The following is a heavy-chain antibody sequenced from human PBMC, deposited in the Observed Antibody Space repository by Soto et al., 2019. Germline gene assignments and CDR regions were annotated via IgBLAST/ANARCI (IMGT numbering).Heavy chain of an antibody. J-gene: IGHJ5*02. CDR3: ERDPANNWFDP. V-gene: IGHV3-33*01. CDR2: IWYDGSNK. Sequence: QVQLVESGGGVVQPGRSLRLSCAASGFTFSNYGMHWVRQAPGKGLEWVAVIWYDGSNKYYADSVKGRFTISRDNSKNTLYLQMNSLRAEDSAVYYCERDPANNWFDPWGQGTLVTVSS. CDR1: GFTFSNYG.